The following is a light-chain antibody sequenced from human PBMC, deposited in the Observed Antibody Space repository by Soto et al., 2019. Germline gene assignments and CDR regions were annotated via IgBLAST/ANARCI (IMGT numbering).Light chain of an antibody. Sequence: EIVLTQSPAILSVSPGERATLSCRASQSISRSLAWYQQKPGQAPRLLISDASTRATGIPARFSGSGSGTEFTLTISSLQSEDFALYYCQEYNTWPWTFGQGTKVDIK. CDR2: DAS. CDR3: QEYNTWPWT. V-gene: IGKV3-15*01. J-gene: IGKJ1*01. CDR1: QSISRS.